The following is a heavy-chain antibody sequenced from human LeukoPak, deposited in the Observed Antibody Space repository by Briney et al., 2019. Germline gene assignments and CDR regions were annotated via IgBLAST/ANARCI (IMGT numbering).Heavy chain of an antibody. CDR1: GFISTNAW. J-gene: IGHJ3*02. CDR2: IKSKTDGGAT. V-gene: IGHV3-15*01. D-gene: IGHD6-19*01. CDR3: TTEYRDSSGWYGAFDI. Sequence: GGSLRLSCAASGFISTNAWMSWVRQAPGKGLEWVGRIKSKTDGGATDFAAPVKGRFTISRDDSKNTLYLQMDSLKIEDTAVYYCTTEYRDSSGWYGAFDIWGQGTMVTVSS.